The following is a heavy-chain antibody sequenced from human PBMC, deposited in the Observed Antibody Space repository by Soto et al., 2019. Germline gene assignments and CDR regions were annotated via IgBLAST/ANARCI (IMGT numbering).Heavy chain of an antibody. J-gene: IGHJ5*02. Sequence: SVKVSCKASGGTFSTYAISWVRQAPGQGLEWMGGVIPIFATPSYAQKFQGRVTMTRDTSTSTAYMELRSLTSEDTAVYYCARSSGGVFGIIIEGSNWFAPCGQGTLVTVSS. CDR1: GGTFSTYA. D-gene: IGHD3-3*01. V-gene: IGHV1-69*05. CDR3: ARSSGGVFGIIIEGSNWFAP. CDR2: VIPIFATP.